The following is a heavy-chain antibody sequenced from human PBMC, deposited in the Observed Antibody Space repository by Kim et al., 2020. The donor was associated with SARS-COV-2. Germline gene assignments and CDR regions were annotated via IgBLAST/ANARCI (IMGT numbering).Heavy chain of an antibody. V-gene: IGHV4-31*03. Sequence: SETLSLTCTVSGGSISSGGYYGSWIRQHPGKGLGWIGYIYYSGSTYYNPSLKSRVTISVDTSKNQFSLKLSSVTAADTAVSYCARANYDILTGYYIEYWGHGTLVTVSS. CDR3: ARANYDILTGYYIEY. J-gene: IGHJ4*01. CDR2: IYYSGST. CDR1: GGSISSGGYY. D-gene: IGHD3-9*01.